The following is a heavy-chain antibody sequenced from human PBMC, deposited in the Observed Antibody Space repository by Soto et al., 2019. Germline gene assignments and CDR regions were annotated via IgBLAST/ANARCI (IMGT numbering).Heavy chain of an antibody. CDR1: GYTFTSYG. J-gene: IGHJ5*02. V-gene: IGHV1-18*01. D-gene: IGHD2-2*02. Sequence: GASLKVSGKAPGYTFTSYGISWARQAPGQGLEWMGWISAYNGNTNYAQKLQGRVTMTTDTYTSTAYMELRSLRSDDTAVYYCARLVPAPIKLYPRVGWFDPWGQGTVVTVSS. CDR3: ARLVPAPIKLYPRVGWFDP. CDR2: ISAYNGNT.